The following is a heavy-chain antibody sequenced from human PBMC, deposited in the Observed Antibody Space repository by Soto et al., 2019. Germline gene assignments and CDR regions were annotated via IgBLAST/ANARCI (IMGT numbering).Heavy chain of an antibody. CDR3: ARGETMAQFDY. CDR2: IYYSGST. CDR1: GGSISNYY. V-gene: IGHV4-59*01. Sequence: QVQLQESGPGLVKPSETLSLTCTVSGGSISNYYWSWIRQPPGKGLEWIGYIYYSGSTNYNPSLKRRVTISVGTSKNQFSLQLSSVTAADTAVYYCARGETMAQFDYWGQGTLVTVSS. J-gene: IGHJ4*02. D-gene: IGHD3-10*01.